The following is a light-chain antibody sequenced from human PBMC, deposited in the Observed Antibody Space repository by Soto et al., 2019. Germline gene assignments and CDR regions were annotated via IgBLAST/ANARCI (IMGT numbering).Light chain of an antibody. Sequence: EIVMTQSLGTLSVSPGERATLSCRASRGISSNLVWYQQKPGQAPRLLIYGTSTRVTGIPDRFSGSGSGTDFTLTISRLEPEDFAVYYCQQYGSSPRTFGQGTKVDIK. CDR3: QQYGSSPRT. CDR1: RGISSN. V-gene: IGKV3-20*01. CDR2: GTS. J-gene: IGKJ1*01.